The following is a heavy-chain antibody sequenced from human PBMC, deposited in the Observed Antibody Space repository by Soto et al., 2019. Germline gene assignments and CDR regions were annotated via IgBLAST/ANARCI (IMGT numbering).Heavy chain of an antibody. D-gene: IGHD6-13*01. V-gene: IGHV4-4*07. Sequence: SETLSLTCSVSGGSIRNYYWTWSRQPAGKGLEWIGRIYTSGSTNYNPSLKSRVTMSVDTSKNQFSLKLSSVTAADTALYYCARQTTYSSSWYDYWGHGTLVTVSS. CDR3: ARQTTYSSSWYDY. J-gene: IGHJ5*01. CDR2: IYTSGST. CDR1: GGSIRNYY.